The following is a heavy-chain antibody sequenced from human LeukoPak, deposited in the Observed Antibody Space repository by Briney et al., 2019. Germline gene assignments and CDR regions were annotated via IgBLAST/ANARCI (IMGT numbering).Heavy chain of an antibody. V-gene: IGHV3-9*01. CDR1: GFTVHDYA. CDR2: ISGNSVSI. Sequence: HPGGSLRLALSAAGFTVHDYAMHLVRQAPGKGRELGSGISGNSVSIGYADSVKGRFTISRDNAKNSRYLQMTRLIRADTALYSCAKDIGALRSTYRRGASDIWGQGTMVTVS. D-gene: IGHD3-16*02. J-gene: IGHJ3*02. CDR3: AKDIGALRSTYRRGASDI.